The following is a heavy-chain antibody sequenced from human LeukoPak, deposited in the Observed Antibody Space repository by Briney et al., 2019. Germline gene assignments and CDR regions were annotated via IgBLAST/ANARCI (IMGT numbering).Heavy chain of an antibody. D-gene: IGHD3-10*01. Sequence: KASETLSLTCTVSGGSISSSSYYWGWIRQPPGKGLEWIGSIYYSGSTYYNPPLKSRVTISVDTSKNQFSLKLSSVTAADTAVYYCARGKHLYYFDYWGQGTLVTVSS. CDR3: ARGKHLYYFDY. CDR1: GGSISSSSYY. CDR2: IYYSGST. J-gene: IGHJ4*02. V-gene: IGHV4-39*07.